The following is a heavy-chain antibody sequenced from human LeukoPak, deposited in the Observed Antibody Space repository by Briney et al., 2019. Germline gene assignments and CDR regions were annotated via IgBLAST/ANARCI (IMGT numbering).Heavy chain of an antibody. J-gene: IGHJ4*02. Sequence: GGSLSLFCVPSGFIFSIYAMHWVRRAPGGALEWLAGMSSDGSWAFHGDSVKGRFTISRDNVKNTLNLQMNSLRPEDTAMYYCAKELLTSGSCFDFCGQGTLVTVSS. CDR1: GFIFSIYA. V-gene: IGHV3-30*02. D-gene: IGHD3-10*01. CDR2: MSSDGSWA. CDR3: AKELLTSGSCFDF.